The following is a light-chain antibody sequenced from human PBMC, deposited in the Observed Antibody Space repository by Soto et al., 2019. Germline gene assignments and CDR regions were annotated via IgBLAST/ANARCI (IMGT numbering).Light chain of an antibody. Sequence: QSVLTQATSASGTPGQRVTISCSGSSSNIGSDSVNWYQQLPGTAPKLLIYNNNQRPSGVPDRFSGSKSGTSASLAISGLQSEDEADYYCAAWDDSLNGVVFGGGTQLTVL. V-gene: IGLV1-44*01. J-gene: IGLJ2*01. CDR2: NNN. CDR3: AAWDDSLNGVV. CDR1: SSNIGSDS.